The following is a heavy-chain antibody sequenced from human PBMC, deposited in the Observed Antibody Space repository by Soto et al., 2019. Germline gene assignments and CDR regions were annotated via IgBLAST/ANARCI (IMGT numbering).Heavy chain of an antibody. D-gene: IGHD3-3*01. CDR1: VGSFIGYY. J-gene: IGHJ5*02. V-gene: IGHV4-34*01. CDR3: ERIRLRFPQNGFDT. CDR2: INHSGST. Sequence: PSSTXSLTCSFYVGSFIGYYLVLIRHPPGKGLEWIGEINHSGSTNYNPSLKSRVTISVDTSKNQFSLKMSSVTAADTAVYYCERIRLRFPQNGFDTWGQGTLVTVYS.